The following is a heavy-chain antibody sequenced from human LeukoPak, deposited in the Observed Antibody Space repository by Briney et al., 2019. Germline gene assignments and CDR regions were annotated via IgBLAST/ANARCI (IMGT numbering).Heavy chain of an antibody. Sequence: GASVKVSCKVSGYTLTELSMHWVRQAPGKGLEWMGGFYPEDGETIYAQKFQGRVTMTEDTSTDTAYMELSSLRSADTAVYYCATAAPPHARWSPYYYYYMDVWGKGTTVTVSS. CDR1: GYTLTELS. J-gene: IGHJ6*03. CDR2: FYPEDGET. CDR3: ATAAPPHARWSPYYYYYMDV. D-gene: IGHD4-23*01. V-gene: IGHV1-24*01.